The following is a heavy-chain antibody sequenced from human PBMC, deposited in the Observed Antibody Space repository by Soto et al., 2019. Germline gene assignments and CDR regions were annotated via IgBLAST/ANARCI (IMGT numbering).Heavy chain of an antibody. V-gene: IGHV4-59*01. CDR1: GGSISSYY. Sequence: SETLSLTCAVSGGSISSYYWSWVRQPPGKGLEWIGDMYYSGSTNYNPSLKSRVTISGDTSKNQVSLKMSTVSAEDTAVYYCASDTTYYYDFWSGSIIGGFDAWGQGTMVTVSS. J-gene: IGHJ5*02. D-gene: IGHD3-3*01. CDR3: ASDTTYYYDFWSGSIIGGFDA. CDR2: MYYSGST.